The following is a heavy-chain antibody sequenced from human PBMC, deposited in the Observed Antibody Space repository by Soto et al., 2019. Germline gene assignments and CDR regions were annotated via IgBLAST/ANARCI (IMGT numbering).Heavy chain of an antibody. D-gene: IGHD2-8*01. J-gene: IGHJ5*02. CDR1: GYTFTIYW. Sequence: GESLKISCVASGYTFTIYWIGWVRQMPGKGLEWMGIIYPGDSDTRYSPSFRGQVTISADKSISTAYLQWSSLKASDTAMYYCMRQLGVDADNWFHPWGQGTLVTSPQ. V-gene: IGHV5-51*01. CDR2: IYPGDSDT. CDR3: MRQLGVDADNWFHP.